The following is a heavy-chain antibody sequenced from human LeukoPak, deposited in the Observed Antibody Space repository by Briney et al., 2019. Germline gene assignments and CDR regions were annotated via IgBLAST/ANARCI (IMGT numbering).Heavy chain of an antibody. D-gene: IGHD1-26*01. Sequence: SSETLSLTCTVSGDSITSYYWSWIRQSAEKGLEWIGRIYTTGTTNYNPSLKGRVTVSVDTSKNQFFLKLRSVTAADTAVYYCARDVGASNFDSWGQGVQVTVSS. CDR1: GDSITSYY. CDR2: IYTTGTT. CDR3: ARDVGASNFDS. J-gene: IGHJ4*02. V-gene: IGHV4-4*07.